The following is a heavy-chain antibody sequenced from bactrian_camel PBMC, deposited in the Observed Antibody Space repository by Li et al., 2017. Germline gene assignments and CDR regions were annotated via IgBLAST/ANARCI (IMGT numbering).Heavy chain of an antibody. Sequence: HVQLVESGGGSVQAGGSLRLSCAASGYTYDRYCMAWFRQAPGNDREGVAALYSPMSDTYYADSVKGRFTISRDIANNTLYLQMNKLKPEDTATYYCAAVPRGFYSGRWGVLKEYAYWGQGTQVTVS. J-gene: IGHJ4*01. CDR3: AAVPRGFYSGRWGVLKEYAY. CDR2: LYSPMSDT. V-gene: IGHV3S6*01. CDR1: GYTYDRYC. D-gene: IGHD3*01.